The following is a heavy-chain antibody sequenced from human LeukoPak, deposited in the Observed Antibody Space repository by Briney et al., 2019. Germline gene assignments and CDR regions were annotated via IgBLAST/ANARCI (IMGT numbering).Heavy chain of an antibody. J-gene: IGHJ4*02. V-gene: IGHV3-7*03. Sequence: GGSLRLSCAASGFTFCSYWMMWVRQAPGKGLEGVANIKQDGSEKYYVDSVKGRFTISRDNAKNSLYLQMNSLRAEDTAVYYCAIDPSYGFDYWGQGTLITVSS. D-gene: IGHD5-18*01. CDR2: IKQDGSEK. CDR3: AIDPSYGFDY. CDR1: GFTFCSYW.